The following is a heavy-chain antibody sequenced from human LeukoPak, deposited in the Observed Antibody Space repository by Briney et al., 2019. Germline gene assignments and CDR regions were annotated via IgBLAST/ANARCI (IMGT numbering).Heavy chain of an antibody. D-gene: IGHD4-17*01. CDR3: ARGRYGGYFDY. CDR2: IHHIGST. CDR1: GGSINSYY. V-gene: IGHV4-59*01. J-gene: IGHJ4*02. Sequence: KPSETLSLTCTVSGGSINSYYWSWIRQPPGKGLEWIGYIHHIGSTNYNPSLNSRVTMSLDTSKNQFSLRLNSVTAADTAVYYCARGRYGGYFDYWGQGTLVTVSS.